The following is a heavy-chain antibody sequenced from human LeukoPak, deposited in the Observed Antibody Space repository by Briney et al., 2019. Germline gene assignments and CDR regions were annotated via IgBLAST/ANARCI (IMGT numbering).Heavy chain of an antibody. CDR1: GFTFSSSE. D-gene: IGHD6-13*01. CDR2: ISSSGSTK. J-gene: IGHJ4*02. Sequence: GGSLRLSCAASGFTFSSSEMSWVRQAPGKGLEWVSYISSSGSTKYYADSVKGRFTISRDNAKNSLYLQMNSLRAEDTAVYYCARGGPAAGRFDYWGQGTLVTVSS. V-gene: IGHV3-48*03. CDR3: ARGGPAAGRFDY.